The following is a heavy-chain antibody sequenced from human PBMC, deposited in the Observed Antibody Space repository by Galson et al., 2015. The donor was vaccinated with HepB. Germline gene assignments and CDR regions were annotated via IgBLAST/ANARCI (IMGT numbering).Heavy chain of an antibody. CDR2: ISSDGSST. CDR1: GFTFSSYW. J-gene: IGHJ4*02. CDR3: AREKKNVAVVALDS. V-gene: IGHV3-74*01. D-gene: IGHD6-19*01. Sequence: SLRLSCAASGFTFSSYWMHWVRQAPGKGLVWVSRISSDGSSTSYADSVKGRFTISRDNAKSTLYLQMNSLRAEDTAIYYCAREKKNVAVVALDSWGQGTMGIISS.